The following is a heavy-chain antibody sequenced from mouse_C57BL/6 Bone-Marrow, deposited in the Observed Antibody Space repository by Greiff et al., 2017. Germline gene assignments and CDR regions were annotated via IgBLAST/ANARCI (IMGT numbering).Heavy chain of an antibody. J-gene: IGHJ2*01. Sequence: VQLQQSGPVLVKPGASVKMSCKASGYTFTDYYMNWVKQSHGKSLEWIGVFNPYNGGTSYNQKFKGKATLTVDKSSSTAYMELNSLTSEDSAVYYCARSITTVVFDYWGQGTTLTVSS. V-gene: IGHV1-19*01. CDR1: GYTFTDYY. CDR2: FNPYNGGT. CDR3: ARSITTVVFDY. D-gene: IGHD1-1*01.